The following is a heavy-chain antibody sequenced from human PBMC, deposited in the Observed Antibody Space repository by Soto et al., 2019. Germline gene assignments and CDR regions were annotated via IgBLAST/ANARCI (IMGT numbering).Heavy chain of an antibody. Sequence: PGGSLRLSCAASRFTFTSYSMNWVRQAPGKGLEWVSHISSTSNTIYYADSVKGRFTISRDNAKNSLYLQMNSLRVEDTAVYYCAREVRYCSGTSCSTDFDSWGQGTLVTVSS. J-gene: IGHJ4*02. CDR1: RFTFTSYS. CDR2: ISSTSNTI. V-gene: IGHV3-48*01. CDR3: AREVRYCSGTSCSTDFDS. D-gene: IGHD2-2*02.